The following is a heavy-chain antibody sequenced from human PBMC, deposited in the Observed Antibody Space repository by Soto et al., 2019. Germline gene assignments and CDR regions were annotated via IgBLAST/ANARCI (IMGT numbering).Heavy chain of an antibody. CDR1: GGTISSWY. Sequence: PSETLSLTCTVSGGTISSWYWSWIRQPPGKGLEWIGYIYYSGSTNCNPSLKSRVTISVDTSKNQFSLKLSSVTAADTAVYYCARQDYGDYYFDYWGQGTLVTVS. J-gene: IGHJ4*02. CDR2: IYYSGST. V-gene: IGHV4-59*08. CDR3: ARQDYGDYYFDY. D-gene: IGHD4-17*01.